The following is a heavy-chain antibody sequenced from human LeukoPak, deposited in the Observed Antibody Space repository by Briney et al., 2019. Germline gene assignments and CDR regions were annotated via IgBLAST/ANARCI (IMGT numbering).Heavy chain of an antibody. CDR2: ISVYNGDT. Sequence: ASVKVSCKASGFTFNIYGITWVRQAPEQGLEWMGWISVYNGDTKHAQKLQGRVTMTTDTSTTTAYMELRSLRSDDTAVYYCAREGYFGSGIDYFYGMDVWGQGTKVTVSS. V-gene: IGHV1-18*01. CDR3: AREGYFGSGIDYFYGMDV. D-gene: IGHD3-10*01. J-gene: IGHJ6*02. CDR1: GFTFNIYG.